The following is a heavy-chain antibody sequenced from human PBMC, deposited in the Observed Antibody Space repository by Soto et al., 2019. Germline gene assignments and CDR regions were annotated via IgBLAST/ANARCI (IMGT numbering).Heavy chain of an antibody. CDR1: GFTFSSYW. D-gene: IGHD2-21*02. V-gene: IGHV3-7*01. Sequence: GGSLRLSCAASGFTFSSYWMSWVRQAPGKGLEWVANIKEDGSEKNYVDSVKGQFTISRDNAKNSLYLQMNSLRAEDTAVYYCVKDMKWGGMTAIHYIDSSGQGTVVTVST. J-gene: IGHJ4*02. CDR2: IKEDGSEK. CDR3: VKDMKWGGMTAIHYIDS.